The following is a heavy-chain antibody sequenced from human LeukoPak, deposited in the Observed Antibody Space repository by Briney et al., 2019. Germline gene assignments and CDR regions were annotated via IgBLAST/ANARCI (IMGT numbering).Heavy chain of an antibody. D-gene: IGHD2-8*01. CDR2: INPSGGST. V-gene: IGHV1-46*01. CDR3: ARDLGYCTNGVCHTRFDY. Sequence: ASVKVSCKASGYTFTSFHMHWVRQAPGQGLEWMGIINPSGGSTTCAQKFQGRVTMTRDTSTSTVYMELSSLRSEDTAVYYCARDLGYCTNGVCHTRFDYWGQGTLVAVSS. CDR1: GYTFTSFH. J-gene: IGHJ4*02.